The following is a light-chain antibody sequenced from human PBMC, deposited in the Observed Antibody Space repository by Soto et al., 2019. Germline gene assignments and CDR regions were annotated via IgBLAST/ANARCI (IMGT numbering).Light chain of an antibody. CDR3: SSSACMYNLWV. CDR2: NVN. J-gene: IGLJ3*02. Sequence: QSALTQPPSVSGSPGQSVTISCSGTSSDVGAYKYVSWYQQHPGKAPKVVIYNVNQRPSGVPDRFSGSKSGNTASLTISGLQSDDEADYHCSSSACMYNLWVFGGGTKLTVL. CDR1: SSDVGAYKY. V-gene: IGLV2-11*01.